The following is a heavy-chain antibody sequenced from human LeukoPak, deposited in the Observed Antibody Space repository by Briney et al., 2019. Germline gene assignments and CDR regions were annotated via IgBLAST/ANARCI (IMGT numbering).Heavy chain of an antibody. CDR3: ARHLSGYSREFDY. D-gene: IGHD3-22*01. CDR1: GGSFSGYY. J-gene: IGHJ4*02. CDR2: INHSGST. V-gene: IGHV4-34*01. Sequence: SETLSLTCAVYGGSFSGYYWSWIRQPPGKGLEWIGEINHSGSTNYNPSLKSRVTISVDTSKNQFSLKLSFVTAADTAVYYCARHLSGYSREFDYWGQGTLATVSS.